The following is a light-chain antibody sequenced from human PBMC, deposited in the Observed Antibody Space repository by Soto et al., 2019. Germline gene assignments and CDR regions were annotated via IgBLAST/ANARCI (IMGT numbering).Light chain of an antibody. CDR3: QQYNNWPFT. CDR1: QSVNSN. J-gene: IGKJ3*01. V-gene: IGKV3-15*01. Sequence: EIMMTQSPVTVSVSPGERATLSCRASQSVNSNLAWYQQKPGQAPRLLIYGASTRATGIPASFIGNGSGTEFTLTASSLQPEDFAVYYCQQYNNWPFTLGPGTKVDIK. CDR2: GAS.